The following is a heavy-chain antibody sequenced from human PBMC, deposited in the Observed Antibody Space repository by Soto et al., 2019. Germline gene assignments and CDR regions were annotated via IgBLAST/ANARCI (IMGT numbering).Heavy chain of an antibody. J-gene: IGHJ3*02. CDR2: ISAYNGNT. D-gene: IGHD3-16*02. V-gene: IGHV1-18*01. CDR3: ARDGVHDYVWGSYRDDAFDI. Sequence: QVQLVQSGAEVKKPGASVKVSCKASGCTFTSYGISWVRQAPGQGLEWMGWISAYNGNTNYAQKLQGRVTMTTDTSTSTAYMELRSLRSDDTAVYYCARDGVHDYVWGSYRDDAFDIWGQGTMVTVSS. CDR1: GCTFTSYG.